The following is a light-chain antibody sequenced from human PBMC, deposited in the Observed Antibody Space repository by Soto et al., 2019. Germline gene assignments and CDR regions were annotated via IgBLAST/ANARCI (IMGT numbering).Light chain of an antibody. J-gene: IGLJ2*01. CDR2: SDN. CDR1: SSNIGTNT. V-gene: IGLV1-44*01. Sequence: QSVLTQPPSASGTPGQRVTLSCSGSSSNIGTNTVIWYQQLPGAAPKLLIYSDNQRPSEVPDRFAGSKSGTSASLAISGLQSEDEADYYCAAWDVSLVVFGGGTKRTVL. CDR3: AAWDVSLVV.